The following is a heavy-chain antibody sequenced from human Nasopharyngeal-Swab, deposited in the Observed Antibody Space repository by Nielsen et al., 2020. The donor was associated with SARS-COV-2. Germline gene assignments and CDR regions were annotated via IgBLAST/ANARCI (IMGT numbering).Heavy chain of an antibody. Sequence: ASVKVSCKASGYTFTSYGISWVRQAPGQGLVWMGWISAYNGNTNYAQKLQGRVTMTTDTSTSTAYMELRSLRSDDTAVYYCARDLPLGYCSSTSCYGWVGPYNWVDPWGQGTLVTVSS. D-gene: IGHD2-2*01. CDR1: GYTFTSYG. CDR3: ARDLPLGYCSSTSCYGWVGPYNWVDP. CDR2: ISAYNGNT. V-gene: IGHV1-18*01. J-gene: IGHJ5*02.